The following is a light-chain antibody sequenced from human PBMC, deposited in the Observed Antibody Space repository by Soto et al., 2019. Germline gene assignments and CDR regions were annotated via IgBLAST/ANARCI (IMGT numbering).Light chain of an antibody. J-gene: IGKJ5*01. V-gene: IGKV3-11*01. Sequence: EIVLTLSPATLSLTPGERATLSCRASQSVSRYLAWYQQKPGQAPRLLIYDASNRATGIPARFSGSGSGTDFTLTISSLEPEDFAVYYCQQRTNWPPITFGQGRRLEIK. CDR2: DAS. CDR1: QSVSRY. CDR3: QQRTNWPPIT.